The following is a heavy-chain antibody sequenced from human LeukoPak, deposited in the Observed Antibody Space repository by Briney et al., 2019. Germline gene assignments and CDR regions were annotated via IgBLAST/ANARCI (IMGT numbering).Heavy chain of an antibody. D-gene: IGHD2-21*02. CDR1: GHMFTDYY. J-gene: IGHJ4*02. CDR2: MNVDSGAT. V-gene: IGHV1-2*02. Sequence: ASVTVSCTASGHMFTDYYIHWVRQTPGQGLEWMGWMNVDSGATKYAQKFQGRVTMTRDTSISTAFMDLRRLTSDDTAVYYCARDSKVTGTSFDSWGQGTLVTVSS. CDR3: ARDSKVTGTSFDS.